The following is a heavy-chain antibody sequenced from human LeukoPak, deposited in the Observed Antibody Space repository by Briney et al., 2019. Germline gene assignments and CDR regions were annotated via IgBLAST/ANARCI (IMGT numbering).Heavy chain of an antibody. D-gene: IGHD2-2*01. Sequence: SGTLSLTCTVSGGSISSSSYYWGWIRQPPGKGLEWIGSIYYSGSTYYNPSLKSRVTISVDTSKNQFSLKLSSVTAADTAVYYCARVRCSSTSCFDPWGQGTLVTVSS. CDR3: ARVRCSSTSCFDP. CDR1: GGSISSSSYY. CDR2: IYYSGST. J-gene: IGHJ5*02. V-gene: IGHV4-39*07.